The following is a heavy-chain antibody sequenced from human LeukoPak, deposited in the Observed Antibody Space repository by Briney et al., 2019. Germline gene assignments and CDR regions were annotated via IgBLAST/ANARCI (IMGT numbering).Heavy chain of an antibody. Sequence: GGSLRLSCAGSGFTFNSFAMTWVRQAPGKGLEWVAAISAGGTTIFYTDSVKGRFTISRDNSKNTLYLQMNSLRVEDTAVYYCAKDRCSGGSCDPPYYYFMDVWGKGTTVTVSS. CDR2: ISAGGTTI. J-gene: IGHJ6*03. CDR3: AKDRCSGGSCDPPYYYFMDV. V-gene: IGHV3-23*01. CDR1: GFTFNSFA. D-gene: IGHD2-15*01.